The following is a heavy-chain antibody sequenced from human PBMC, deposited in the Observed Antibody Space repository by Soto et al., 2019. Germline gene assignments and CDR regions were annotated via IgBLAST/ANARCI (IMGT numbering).Heavy chain of an antibody. CDR3: AKSPLGYCSGGSCYPPHYFDY. J-gene: IGHJ4*02. V-gene: IGHV3-23*01. Sequence: EVQLLDSGGGLVQPGGSLRLSCAASGFTFSNYALSWVPQAPGKGLEWVSGVGGSGDSTYYADSVKGRFTISRDNSKDTLYLQMNSLRAEDTAVYYCAKSPLGYCSGGSCYPPHYFDYWGQGTLVTVSS. CDR1: GFTFSNYA. D-gene: IGHD2-15*01. CDR2: VGGSGDST.